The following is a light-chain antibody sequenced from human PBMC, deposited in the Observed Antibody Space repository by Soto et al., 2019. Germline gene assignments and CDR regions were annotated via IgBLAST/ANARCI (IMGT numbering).Light chain of an antibody. V-gene: IGKV3-20*01. CDR3: QQYGSSPRT. CDR1: QSISSSF. CDR2: GAS. Sequence: IVLTQSRDILSLSPGERASLSCVASQSISSSFLAWYQQKPGQAPRLLIYGASSRATGIPDRFSGTGSETDFTLTISRLEPEDFAVYYCQQYGSSPRTFGQGTKVDIK. J-gene: IGKJ1*01.